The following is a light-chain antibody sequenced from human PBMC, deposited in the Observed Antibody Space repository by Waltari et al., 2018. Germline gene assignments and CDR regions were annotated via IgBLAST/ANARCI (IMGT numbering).Light chain of an antibody. CDR2: GNS. J-gene: IGLJ3*02. CDR1: SSTIRAGYD. Sequence: QSVLTQPPSASGAPGQRVTIPCTGTSSTIRAGYDVHRYQQLPGTAPKLLIYGNSNRPSGVPDRFSGSKSGTSASLAITGLQAEDEADYYCGTWDDSLSRPVFGGGTKLTVL. V-gene: IGLV1-40*01. CDR3: GTWDDSLSRPV.